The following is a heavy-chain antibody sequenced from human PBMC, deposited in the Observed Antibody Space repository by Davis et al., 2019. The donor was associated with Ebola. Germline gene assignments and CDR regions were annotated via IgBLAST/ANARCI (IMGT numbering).Heavy chain of an antibody. V-gene: IGHV3-73*01. CDR1: GFTFSGSA. J-gene: IGHJ4*02. D-gene: IGHD1-26*01. CDR3: AKDVGDY. CDR2: IRSKANSYAT. Sequence: GESLKISCAASGFTFSGSAMHWVRQASGKGLEWVGRIRSKANSYATAYAASVKGRFTISRDDSKNTAYLQMNSLKTEDTAVYYCAKDVGDYWGQGTLVTVSS.